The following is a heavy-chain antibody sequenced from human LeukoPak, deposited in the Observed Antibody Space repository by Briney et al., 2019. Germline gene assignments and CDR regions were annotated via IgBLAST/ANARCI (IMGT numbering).Heavy chain of an antibody. CDR3: ARRGVQLQRISWFDP. D-gene: IGHD1-1*01. V-gene: IGHV3-11*01. J-gene: IGHJ5*02. CDR1: GFTFSDYY. CDR2: ISSSGNTI. Sequence: GGSPRLSCAASGFTFSDYYMSWIRQAPGKGLEWVSYISSSGNTIYYADSVKGRFTISRDNAKNSLYLQMNSLRAEDTAVYYCARRGVQLQRISWFDPWGQGTLVTVSS.